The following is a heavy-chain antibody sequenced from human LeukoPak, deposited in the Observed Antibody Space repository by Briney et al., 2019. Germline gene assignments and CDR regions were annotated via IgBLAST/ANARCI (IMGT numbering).Heavy chain of an antibody. D-gene: IGHD6-6*01. Sequence: GGSLRLSCAASGFSFETYTMNWVRQAPGKGLEWVSSISSSSSYIYYADSVKGRFTIPRDNAKNSLYLQMNSLRAEDTAVYYCARDLGQLGGRYFDYWGQGTLVTVSS. V-gene: IGHV3-21*01. CDR3: ARDLGQLGGRYFDY. CDR2: ISSSSSYI. J-gene: IGHJ4*02. CDR1: GFSFETYT.